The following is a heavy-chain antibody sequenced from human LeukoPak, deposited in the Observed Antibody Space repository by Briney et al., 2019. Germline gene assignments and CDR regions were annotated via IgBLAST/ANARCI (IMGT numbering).Heavy chain of an antibody. J-gene: IGHJ4*02. CDR1: GFSFSSYG. Sequence: PGGSLRLSCAASGFSFSSYGMSWVRQAPGKGLEWVSLISGSGGSTWYADSEKGRFTISRDNSKNMLYLQMNGLRAEDTAVYYCAKDLFPFGGSYQGGFDYWGQGTMVTVSS. D-gene: IGHD1-26*01. CDR2: ISGSGGST. CDR3: AKDLFPFGGSYQGGFDY. V-gene: IGHV3-23*01.